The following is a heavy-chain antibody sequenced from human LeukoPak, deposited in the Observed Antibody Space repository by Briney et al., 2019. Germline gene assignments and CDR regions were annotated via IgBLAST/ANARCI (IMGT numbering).Heavy chain of an antibody. J-gene: IGHJ4*02. Sequence: PSETLSLTCTVSGGSISSYYWSWIRQPAGEGLEWIGRTYTSGSTNYNPSLKSRVTMSVDTSKNQFSLKLSSVTAADTAVYYCARDRVIAVDGYYFDYWGQGTLVTVSS. CDR3: ARDRVIAVDGYYFDY. CDR2: TYTSGST. D-gene: IGHD6-19*01. CDR1: GGSISSYY. V-gene: IGHV4-4*07.